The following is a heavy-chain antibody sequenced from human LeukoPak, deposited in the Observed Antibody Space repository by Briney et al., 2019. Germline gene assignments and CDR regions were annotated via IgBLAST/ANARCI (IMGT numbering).Heavy chain of an antibody. J-gene: IGHJ5*02. CDR3: ARGADYRTTSCYADYPRNNWFDP. CDR2: IKQDGSAQ. D-gene: IGHD2-2*01. Sequence: GGSLRLSCSASGFTFTYYWMTWVRQAPGKGLEGVGNIKQDGSAQYYVDSVKGRFTIPRDNAQKSLYLQMNRLRVEDTAVYYCARGADYRTTSCYADYPRNNWFDPRGQGTLVTVSS. V-gene: IGHV3-7*01. CDR1: GFTFTYYW.